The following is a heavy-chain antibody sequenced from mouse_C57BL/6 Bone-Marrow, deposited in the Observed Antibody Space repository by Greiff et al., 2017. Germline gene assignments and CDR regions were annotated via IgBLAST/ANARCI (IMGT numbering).Heavy chain of an antibody. V-gene: IGHV1-47*01. J-gene: IGHJ2*01. CDR3: ARGGNYGGYYFDY. CDR1: GYTFTTYP. D-gene: IGHD2-1*01. Sequence: VQLQHSGAELVKPGASVKMSCKASGYTFTTYPIEWMKQNHGKSLEWIGNFHPYNDDTKYTEKFKGKATLTVEKSSSTVYLELSRLTSDDSAVYYCARGGNYGGYYFDYWGQGTTLTVSS. CDR2: FHPYNDDT.